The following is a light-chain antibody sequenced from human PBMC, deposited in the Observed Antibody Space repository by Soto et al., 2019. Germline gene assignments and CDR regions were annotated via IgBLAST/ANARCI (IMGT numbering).Light chain of an antibody. CDR3: AAWNDSLNGFYV. Sequence: QSVLTQPPSASGTPGQRVTISCSGNNSNIGSNTVDWYQQLPGTAPKLLIYSNNQRPSGVPDRFSGSKSGTSASLAISGLQSEDEADYYCAAWNDSLNGFYVFGTETKVTVL. CDR1: NSNIGSNT. V-gene: IGLV1-44*01. CDR2: SNN. J-gene: IGLJ1*01.